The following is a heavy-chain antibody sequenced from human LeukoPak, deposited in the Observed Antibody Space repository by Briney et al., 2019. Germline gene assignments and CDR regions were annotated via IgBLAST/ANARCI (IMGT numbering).Heavy chain of an antibody. J-gene: IGHJ4*02. D-gene: IGHD6-13*01. V-gene: IGHV4-61*02. CDR3: ARDQQQLAIDY. CDR1: GGSISSGSYY. Sequence: SQTLSLTCTVSGGSISSGSYYWSWIRQPAGKGLEWIGRIYTSGSTNYNPSLKSRVTISVDTPKNQFSLELSSVTAADTAVYYCARDQQQLAIDYWGQGTLVTVSS. CDR2: IYTSGST.